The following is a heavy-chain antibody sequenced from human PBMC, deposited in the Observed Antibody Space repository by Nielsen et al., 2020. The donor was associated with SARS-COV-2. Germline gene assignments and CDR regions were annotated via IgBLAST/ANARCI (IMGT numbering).Heavy chain of an antibody. CDR1: GFTFSDYY. D-gene: IGHD6-13*01. Sequence: GGSLRLSCAASGFTFSDYYMSWVRQAPGKGLEWVSAISGSGGSTYYADSVKGRFTISRDNSKNTLYLQMNSLRAEDTAVYYCAKGHSSSWYSRFDPWGQGTLVTVSS. V-gene: IGHV3-23*01. CDR2: ISGSGGST. J-gene: IGHJ5*02. CDR3: AKGHSSSWYSRFDP.